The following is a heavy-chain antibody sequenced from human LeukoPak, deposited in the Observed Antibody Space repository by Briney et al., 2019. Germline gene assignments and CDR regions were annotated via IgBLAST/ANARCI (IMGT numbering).Heavy chain of an antibody. Sequence: KPLETLSLTCTVSGGSFSNYYWSWIRQPPGKGLEWIGYIYYSGSTNYNPSLKSRVTISVDTSKNQFSLNLSSVTAADTAVYYCARHPTALVSYGFDPWGQGTLVTVSS. CDR3: ARHPTALVSYGFDP. D-gene: IGHD5-18*01. CDR2: IYYSGST. J-gene: IGHJ5*02. V-gene: IGHV4-59*08. CDR1: GGSFSNYY.